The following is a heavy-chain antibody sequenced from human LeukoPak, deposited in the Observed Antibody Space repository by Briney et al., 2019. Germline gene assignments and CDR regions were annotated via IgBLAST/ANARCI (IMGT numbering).Heavy chain of an antibody. CDR1: GFTISSNY. CDR2: IFGGGST. CDR3: ARDLIMMLVVPTGIDY. D-gene: IGHD3-22*01. V-gene: IGHV3-53*05. Sequence: GGSLRLSCAASGFTISSNYMTWVRQAPGKGLEWVSVIFGGGSTYYADSVKGRFTISRDNSKNTLDLQMNSLRAEDTAVYYCARDLIMMLVVPTGIDYWGQGTLVTVSS. J-gene: IGHJ4*02.